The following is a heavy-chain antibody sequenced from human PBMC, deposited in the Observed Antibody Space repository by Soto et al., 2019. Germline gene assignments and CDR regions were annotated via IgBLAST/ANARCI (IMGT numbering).Heavy chain of an antibody. J-gene: IGHJ4*02. Sequence: PSETLSLTCTVSGGSISSYYWSWIRQPPGKGLEWIAYIYFSGSTNYNPSLKSRVTISVDTSKNQFSLKLSSVTAADTAVYYCARYLSHCTNGVCYTEGPIIDYWGQGTLVTVSS. V-gene: IGHV4-59*01. CDR1: GGSISSYY. D-gene: IGHD2-8*01. CDR2: IYFSGST. CDR3: ARYLSHCTNGVCYTEGPIIDY.